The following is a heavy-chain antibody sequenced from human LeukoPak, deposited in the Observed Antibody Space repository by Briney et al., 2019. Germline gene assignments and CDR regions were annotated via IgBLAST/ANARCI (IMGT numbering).Heavy chain of an antibody. CDR1: GFTFSDYA. CDR3: AKDTYYYDSSGCLDY. CDR2: ISGSGGTT. V-gene: IGHV3-23*01. Sequence: GGSLRLSCAASGFTFSDYAMAWVRQAPGKGLEWVSSISGSGGTTYYADSVRGRFTISRDNHVNTLYLQMDILRAEDTAVYYCAKDTYYYDSSGCLDYWGQGTLVTVSS. J-gene: IGHJ4*02. D-gene: IGHD3-22*01.